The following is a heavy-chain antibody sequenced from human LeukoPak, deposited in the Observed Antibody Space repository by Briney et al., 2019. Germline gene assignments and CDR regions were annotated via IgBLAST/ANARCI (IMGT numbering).Heavy chain of an antibody. Sequence: PSETLSLTCTVSGGSISSYYVSWIRQPPGKGLEWIGYIYTSGSTNYNPSLESRVTISVDTSKNKSSLKLNSVTAADTAAYYCARGARGYSYGWGQGTLVTVSS. CDR3: ARGARGYSYG. CDR1: GGSISSYY. V-gene: IGHV4-4*09. CDR2: IYTSGST. D-gene: IGHD5-18*01. J-gene: IGHJ4*02.